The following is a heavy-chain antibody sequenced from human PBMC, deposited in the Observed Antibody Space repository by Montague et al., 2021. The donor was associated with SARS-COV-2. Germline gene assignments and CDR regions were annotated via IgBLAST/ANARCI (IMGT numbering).Heavy chain of an antibody. D-gene: IGHD2-2*01. CDR3: ARVGGTNVWYEELFDS. CDR2: ISGYNDAT. Sequence: CLRLSCAASGFTFTNYAMTWVRQPPGGGLEWVATISGYNDATYYEYSAHGRFTISRDNSGDTVYLQLDFVRGEDTAVYFCARVGGTNVWYEELFDSWGQGTLVTVSS. V-gene: IGHV3-23*01. J-gene: IGHJ5*01. CDR1: GFTFTNYA.